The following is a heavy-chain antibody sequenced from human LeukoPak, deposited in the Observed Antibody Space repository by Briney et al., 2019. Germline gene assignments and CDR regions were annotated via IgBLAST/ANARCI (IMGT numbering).Heavy chain of an antibody. CDR2: IRFDGTIK. CDR3: AKGGLELRRFDP. D-gene: IGHD1-7*01. Sequence: GGSLKLSCAASGYTFSSYGMHWVRQAPGKGLEWVALIRFDGTIKDYADSVKGRFTISRDNSKNTLYLQMNSLRAEDTAVYYCAKGGLELRRFDPWGQGTLVTVSS. CDR1: GYTFSSYG. J-gene: IGHJ5*02. V-gene: IGHV3-30*02.